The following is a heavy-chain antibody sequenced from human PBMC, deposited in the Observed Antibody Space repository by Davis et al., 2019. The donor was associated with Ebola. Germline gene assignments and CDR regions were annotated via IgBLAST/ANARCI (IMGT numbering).Heavy chain of an antibody. CDR1: GGSISSGGYS. V-gene: IGHV4-30-4*07. Sequence: SETLSLTCAVSGGSISSGGYSWSWIRQPPGKGLEWIGYTYYSGSTHYNPSLKSRVTISGDTSRNQFSLKLSSVTAADTAVYYCARDSVLVPAASYYYYGMDVWGQGTTVTVSS. J-gene: IGHJ6*02. D-gene: IGHD2-2*01. CDR3: ARDSVLVPAASYYYYGMDV. CDR2: TYYSGST.